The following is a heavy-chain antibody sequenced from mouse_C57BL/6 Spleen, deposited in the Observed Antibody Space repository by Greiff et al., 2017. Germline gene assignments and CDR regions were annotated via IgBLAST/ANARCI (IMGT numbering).Heavy chain of an antibody. V-gene: IGHV1-80*01. CDR2: IYPGDGDT. CDR1: GYAFSSYW. J-gene: IGHJ2*01. CDR3: ARSPAPGYFDY. Sequence: VQLQQSGAELVKPGASVKISCKASGYAFSSYWMNWVKQRPGKGLEWIGQIYPGDGDTNYNGKFKGKATLTADKSSSTAYMQLSSLTSEDSAVYFCARSPAPGYFDYWGQGTTLTVSS.